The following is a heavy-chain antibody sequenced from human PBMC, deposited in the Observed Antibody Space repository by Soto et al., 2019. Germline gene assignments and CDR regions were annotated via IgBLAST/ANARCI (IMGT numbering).Heavy chain of an antibody. V-gene: IGHV3-23*01. Sequence: PGGSLRLSCAASGFTFSSYAMSWVRQAPGKGLEWVSAISGSGGSTYYADSVKGRFTISRDNTKNTLYLQMNSLRAEDTAVYYCAKDGLANYYDSSGYYSYWGQGPLVTVSS. J-gene: IGHJ4*02. CDR2: ISGSGGST. CDR3: AKDGLANYYDSSGYYSY. CDR1: GFTFSSYA. D-gene: IGHD3-22*01.